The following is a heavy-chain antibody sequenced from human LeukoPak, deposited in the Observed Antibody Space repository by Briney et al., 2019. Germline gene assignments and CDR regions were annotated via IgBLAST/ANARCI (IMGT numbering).Heavy chain of an antibody. V-gene: IGHV3-21*01. J-gene: IGHJ4*02. CDR1: GFTFSSYS. Sequence: GGSLRLSCAASGFTFSSYSMNWVRQAPGKGLEWVSSISSSSSYIYYADSVKGRFTISRDNAKNSLYLQMNSLRAEDTAVYYCARGMAAVGSGDYWGQGTLVTVSS. CDR3: ARGMAAVGSGDY. D-gene: IGHD6-13*01. CDR2: ISSSSSYI.